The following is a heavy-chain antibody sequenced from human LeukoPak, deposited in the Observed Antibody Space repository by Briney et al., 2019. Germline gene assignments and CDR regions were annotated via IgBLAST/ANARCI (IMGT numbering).Heavy chain of an antibody. CDR3: ARGASGYDSMGNWFDP. D-gene: IGHD5-12*01. V-gene: IGHV4-59*01. J-gene: IGHJ5*02. Sequence: PSETLSLTCTVSGGSISSYYWSWIRQPPGKGLEGNGYIYYSGSTNYNPSLKSRVTISVDTSKNQFSLKLSSVTAADTAVYYCARGASGYDSMGNWFDPWGQGTLVTVSS. CDR2: IYYSGST. CDR1: GGSISSYY.